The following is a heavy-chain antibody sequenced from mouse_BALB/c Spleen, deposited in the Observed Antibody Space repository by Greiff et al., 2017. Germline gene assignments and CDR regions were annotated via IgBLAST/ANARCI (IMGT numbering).Heavy chain of an antibody. CDR3: ARKGYGYAMDY. CDR1: GYTFSSYW. CDR2: ILPGSGST. Sequence: QVQLQQSGAELLKPGASVNISCKATGYTFSSYWIEWVKQRPGHGLEWIGEILPGSGSTNYNEKFKGKATFTADTSSNTAYMQLSSLTSEDSAVYYCARKGYGYAMDYWGQGTSVTVSA. J-gene: IGHJ4*01. V-gene: IGHV1-9*01. D-gene: IGHD2-10*02.